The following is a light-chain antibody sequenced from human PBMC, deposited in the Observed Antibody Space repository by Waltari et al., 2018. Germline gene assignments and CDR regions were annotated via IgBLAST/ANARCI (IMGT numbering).Light chain of an antibody. J-gene: IGKJ1*01. CDR3: MQARQTPWT. CDR1: QSLLHSSGNTF. Sequence: IVMTQSPLYLSVTTGAPASISCRSSQSLLHSSGNTFLDWYLQKPGQSPQLLIYLVSKRASGVPDRCSGSGSGTDFTLKSSRVEAEDVGVYFCMQARQTPWTFGQGTKVEIK. V-gene: IGKV2-28*01. CDR2: LVS.